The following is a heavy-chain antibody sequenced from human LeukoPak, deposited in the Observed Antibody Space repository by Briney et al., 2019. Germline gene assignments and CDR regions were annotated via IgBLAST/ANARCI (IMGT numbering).Heavy chain of an antibody. J-gene: IGHJ4*02. CDR3: ARVSPYCSSTSCYTDY. CDR2: ISSSSSYI. V-gene: IGHV3-21*01. Sequence: GGSLRLSCAASGFTFSSYSMNWVRQAPGKGLEWVSSISSSSSYIYYADSVKGRFTISRDNAKNSLYLQMNSLRAEDTAVYYCARVSPYCSSTSCYTDYWGQGTLATVSS. CDR1: GFTFSSYS. D-gene: IGHD2-2*02.